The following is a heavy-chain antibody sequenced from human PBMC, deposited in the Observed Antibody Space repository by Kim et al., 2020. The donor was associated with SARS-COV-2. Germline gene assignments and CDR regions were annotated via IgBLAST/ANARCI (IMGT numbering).Heavy chain of an antibody. J-gene: IGHJ6*03. CDR3: ARIYSSNFYLDV. V-gene: IGHV4-39*01. Sequence: YDGPSHKGRVTMSADTSKSQFSLRLSSVAAADTAVYYCARIYSSNFYLDVWGKGTSVTVSS. D-gene: IGHD2-15*01.